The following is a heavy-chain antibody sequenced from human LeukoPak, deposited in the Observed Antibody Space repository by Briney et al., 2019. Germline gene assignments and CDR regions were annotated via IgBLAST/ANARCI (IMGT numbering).Heavy chain of an antibody. V-gene: IGHV3-21*01. CDR2: ISSSSNYI. D-gene: IGHD3-22*01. J-gene: IGHJ3*02. CDR1: GFTFSGSA. CDR3: ARVFGDSSGFRNAFDI. Sequence: GGSLRLSCAASGFTFSGSAMHWVRQAPGKGLEWVSSISSSSNYIYYADSVKGRFTISRDNAKNSLYLQMNSLRAEDTAVYYCARVFGDSSGFRNAFDIWGQGTMVTVSS.